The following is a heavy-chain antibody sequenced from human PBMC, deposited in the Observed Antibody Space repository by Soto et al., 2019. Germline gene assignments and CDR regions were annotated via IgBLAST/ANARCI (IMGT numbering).Heavy chain of an antibody. Sequence: GGSLGLSCAASGFTFSSYGMHWVRQAPGKGLEWVAVIWHDGNNKYYADSVKGRITISRDNSNITLHLQMNSLRAEDTAFYYCARYSSGWSFDYWGQGTLVTVSS. J-gene: IGHJ4*02. CDR3: ARYSSGWSFDY. CDR1: GFTFSSYG. CDR2: IWHDGNNK. D-gene: IGHD6-19*01. V-gene: IGHV3-33*01.